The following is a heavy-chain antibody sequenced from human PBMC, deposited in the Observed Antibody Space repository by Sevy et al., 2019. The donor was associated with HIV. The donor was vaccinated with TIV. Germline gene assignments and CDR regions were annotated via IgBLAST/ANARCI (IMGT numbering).Heavy chain of an antibody. CDR1: GFTFSSYA. J-gene: IGHJ3*02. CDR2: ISGSGGST. V-gene: IGHV3-23*01. CDR3: AKTVYYDSSGYYYEPSAFDI. D-gene: IGHD3-22*01. Sequence: GGSLRLSCAASGFTFSSYAMSWVRQAPGKGLEWVSAISGSGGSTYYADSVKGRFTISRDNSKNTLYRQMNSLRAEDTAVYYCAKTVYYDSSGYYYEPSAFDIWGQGTMVTVSS.